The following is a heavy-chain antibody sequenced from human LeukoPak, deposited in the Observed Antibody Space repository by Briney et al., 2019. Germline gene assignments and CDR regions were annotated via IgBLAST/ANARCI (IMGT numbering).Heavy chain of an antibody. D-gene: IGHD2-2*01. CDR1: GGSISSYY. J-gene: IGHJ4*02. CDR3: ARLMTSCSSTSCYDY. V-gene: IGHV4-59*08. CDR2: IYYSGST. Sequence: PSETLSLTCTVSGGSISSYYWNWIRQPPGKGQELSGYIYYSGSTNYNPSLKSRVTISVDTSKNQFSLKLRSVTAADTAVYYCARLMTSCSSTSCYDYWGQGPLVTVSS.